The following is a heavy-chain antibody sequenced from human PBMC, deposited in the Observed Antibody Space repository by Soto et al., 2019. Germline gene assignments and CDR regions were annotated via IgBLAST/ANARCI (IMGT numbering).Heavy chain of an antibody. CDR3: TRSDYDTSGYTDY. CDR1: GYAFSAYY. CDR2: ISESGTTI. V-gene: IGHV3-11*01. Sequence: PGGSLRLSCAASGYAFSAYYMSWIRQAQGKGLEWLSYISESGTTIYYADSVKGRFTISRANAKNSLYLQMNSLRVEDTAVYYYTRSDYDTSGYTDYWGQGTLVTVSS. J-gene: IGHJ4*02. D-gene: IGHD3-22*01.